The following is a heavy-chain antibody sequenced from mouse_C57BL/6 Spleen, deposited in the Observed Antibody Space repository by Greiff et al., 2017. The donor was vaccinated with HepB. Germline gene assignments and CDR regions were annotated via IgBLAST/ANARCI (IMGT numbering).Heavy chain of an antibody. D-gene: IGHD2-13*01. V-gene: IGHV1-20*01. CDR2: INPYNGDT. J-gene: IGHJ1*03. Sequence: EVQLQESGPELVKPGDSVKISCKASGYSFTGYFMNWVMQSHGKSLEWIGRINPYNGDTFYNQKFKGKATLTVDKSSSTAHMELRSLTSEDSAVYYCARQVIPWYFDVWGTGTTVTVSS. CDR1: GYSFTGYF. CDR3: ARQVIPWYFDV.